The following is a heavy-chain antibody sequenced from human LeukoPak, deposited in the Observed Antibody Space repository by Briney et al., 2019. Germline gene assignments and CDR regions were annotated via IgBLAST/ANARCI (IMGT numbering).Heavy chain of an antibody. CDR3: ARWGPGAARRPRGPSFYFDY. D-gene: IGHD6-6*01. V-gene: IGHV4-34*01. Sequence: SETLSLTCAVYGGSFSGYYWSWIRQPPGKGLEWIGEINHSGSTNYNPSLKSRVTISVDTSKNQFSLKLSSVTAADTAVYYCARWGPGAARRPRGPSFYFDYWGQGTLVTVSS. CDR1: GGSFSGYY. J-gene: IGHJ4*02. CDR2: INHSGST.